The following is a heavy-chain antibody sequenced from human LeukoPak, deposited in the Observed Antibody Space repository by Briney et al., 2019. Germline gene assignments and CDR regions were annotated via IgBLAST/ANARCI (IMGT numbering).Heavy chain of an antibody. Sequence: SVKVSCKASGGTFSSYAISWVRQAPGQGLEWMGRIIPIFGTANYAQKFQGRVTITTDESTSTAYMELSSLGSEDTAVYYCASSPSTPVNNWNYGEDRYYFDYWGQGTLVTVSS. CDR3: ASSPSTPVNNWNYGEDRYYFDY. CDR2: IIPIFGTA. J-gene: IGHJ4*02. D-gene: IGHD1-7*01. CDR1: GGTFSSYA. V-gene: IGHV1-69*05.